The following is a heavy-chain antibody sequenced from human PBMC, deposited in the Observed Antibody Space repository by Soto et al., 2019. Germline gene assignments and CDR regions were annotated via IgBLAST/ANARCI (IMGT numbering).Heavy chain of an antibody. CDR1: GGSFSGYY. CDR3: ARPTVVPAASNWFDP. CDR2: INHSGST. Sequence: PSETLSLTCAVYGGSFSGYYWIWIRQPPGKGLEWIGEINHSGSTNYNPSLKSRVTISVDTSKNQFSLKLSSVTAADTAVYYCARPTVVPAASNWFDPWGQGTLVTVSS. V-gene: IGHV4-34*01. J-gene: IGHJ5*02. D-gene: IGHD2-2*01.